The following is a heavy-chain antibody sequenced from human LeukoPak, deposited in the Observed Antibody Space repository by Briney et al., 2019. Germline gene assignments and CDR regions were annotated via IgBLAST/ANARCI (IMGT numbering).Heavy chain of an antibody. J-gene: IGHJ5*02. V-gene: IGHV1-69*13. CDR1: GGTFSSYA. Sequence: ASVKVSCKASGGTFSSYAISWVRQAPGQGLEWMGGIIPIFGTANYAQKFQGRVTITADESTSTAYMELSSLRSEDTAVYYCASGPSKDIVVVTAAIYNWFYPWGQGTLVTVSS. D-gene: IGHD2-2*02. CDR2: IIPIFGTA. CDR3: ASGPSKDIVVVTAAIYNWFYP.